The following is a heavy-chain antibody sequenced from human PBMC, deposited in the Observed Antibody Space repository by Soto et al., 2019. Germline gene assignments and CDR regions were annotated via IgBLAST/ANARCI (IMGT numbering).Heavy chain of an antibody. D-gene: IGHD1-20*01. CDR2: IIPLHNTS. V-gene: IGHV1-69*06. J-gene: IGHJ6*02. CDR3: AIWSNWNPLYYRGMDV. CDR1: GGASTNYS. Sequence: QVQLLQSGAEVKKPGSSVKVSCKVSGGASTNYSLNWVHHAPGQGLEWLGGIIPLHNTSNYSLKLLGRGSVTADISSNTVYMHLSGLTSDDTATYYCAIWSNWNPLYYRGMDVWGQGTTVTVSS.